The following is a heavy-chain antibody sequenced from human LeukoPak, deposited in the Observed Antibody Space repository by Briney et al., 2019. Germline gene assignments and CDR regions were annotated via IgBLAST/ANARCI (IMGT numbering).Heavy chain of an antibody. CDR2: ISSSSSYI. CDR1: GFTFSSYS. D-gene: IGHD6-19*01. Sequence: GGSLRLSCAASGFTFSSYSMNWVRQAPGKGLEWVSSISSSSSYIYYADSVKGRFTISRDNAKNSLYLQMNSLRAEDTAVYYCARGASIAVAGTFPKDYYYYGMDVWGQGTTVTVSS. J-gene: IGHJ6*02. CDR3: ARGASIAVAGTFPKDYYYYGMDV. V-gene: IGHV3-21*01.